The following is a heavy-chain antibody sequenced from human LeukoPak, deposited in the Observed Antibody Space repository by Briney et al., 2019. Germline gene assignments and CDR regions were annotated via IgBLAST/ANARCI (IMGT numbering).Heavy chain of an antibody. CDR2: IIPIFGTA. V-gene: IGHV1-69*13. J-gene: IGHJ6*02. Sequence: SVKVSCKASGGTFSSYAISWVRQAPGQGLGWMGGIIPIFGTANYAQKFQGRVTITADESTSTAYMELSSLRSEDTAVYYCARDMPGYCSGGSCYYSLYYYYGMDVWGQGTTVTVSS. CDR1: GGTFSSYA. CDR3: ARDMPGYCSGGSCYYSLYYYYGMDV. D-gene: IGHD2-15*01.